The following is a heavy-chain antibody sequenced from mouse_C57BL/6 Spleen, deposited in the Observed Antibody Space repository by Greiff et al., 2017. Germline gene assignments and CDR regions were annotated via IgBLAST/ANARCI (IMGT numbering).Heavy chain of an antibody. Sequence: EVKLMESGGGLVQPGGSLSLSCAASGFTFTDYYMSWVRQPPGKALEWLGFIRNKANGYTTEYSASVKGRVTISRDNSQSILYLQMNALRAEDSATYYCARNVRYFDYWGQGTTLTVSS. CDR3: ARNVRYFDY. CDR1: GFTFTDYY. CDR2: IRNKANGYTT. J-gene: IGHJ2*01. V-gene: IGHV7-3*01.